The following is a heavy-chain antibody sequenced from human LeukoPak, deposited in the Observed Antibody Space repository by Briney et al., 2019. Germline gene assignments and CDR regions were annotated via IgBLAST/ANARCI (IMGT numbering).Heavy chain of an antibody. Sequence: PGGSLRLSCAASGFTFSSYSMNWVRQAPGKGLEWVSSISSSNSYIYYADSVKGRFTISRDNAKNSLYLQMNSLRAEDTAVYYCARVPYYYDSSEDYWGQGTLVTVSS. CDR1: GFTFSSYS. J-gene: IGHJ4*02. V-gene: IGHV3-21*01. D-gene: IGHD3-22*01. CDR2: ISSSNSYI. CDR3: ARVPYYYDSSEDY.